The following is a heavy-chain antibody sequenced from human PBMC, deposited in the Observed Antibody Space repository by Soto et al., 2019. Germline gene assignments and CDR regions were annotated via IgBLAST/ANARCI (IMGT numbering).Heavy chain of an antibody. CDR2: IYYSGNT. Sequence: QVQLQESGPGLVKPSQTLSLTCSVSGVSISSGGYYWSWIRQHPGKGLEWIGYIYYSGNTYYNPSLKSRIPISLDTSKDQFFLNLSSVTAADTAVYYCARGGYGDYSIRGFDPWGQGILVTVSS. J-gene: IGHJ5*02. CDR3: ARGGYGDYSIRGFDP. D-gene: IGHD4-17*01. V-gene: IGHV4-31*03. CDR1: GVSISSGGYY.